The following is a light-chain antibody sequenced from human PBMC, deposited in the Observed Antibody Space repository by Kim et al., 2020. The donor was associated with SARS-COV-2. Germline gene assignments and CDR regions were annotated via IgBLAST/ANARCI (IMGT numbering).Light chain of an antibody. Sequence: QSALTQPRSVSGSPGQSVTISCTGTSSDVGGYNYVSWYQQHPGKAPKLMIYDVSKRPSGVPDRFSGSKSGNTAPLTISGLQAEDEADYYCCSYAGSYGVVFGGGTQLTVL. CDR3: CSYAGSYGVV. CDR2: DVS. V-gene: IGLV2-11*01. CDR1: SSDVGGYNY. J-gene: IGLJ2*01.